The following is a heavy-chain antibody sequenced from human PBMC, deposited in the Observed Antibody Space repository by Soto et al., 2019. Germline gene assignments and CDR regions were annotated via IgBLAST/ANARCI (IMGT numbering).Heavy chain of an antibody. Sequence: LRLSCAASGFTFSSYSMNWVRQAPGKGLEWVSSISSSSSYIYYADSVKGRFTISRDNAKNSLYLQMNSLRAEDTAVYCCARDRTVAAGMDVWGQGNTVTVSS. V-gene: IGHV3-21*01. D-gene: IGHD6-19*01. CDR3: ARDRTVAAGMDV. CDR1: GFTFSSYS. J-gene: IGHJ6*02. CDR2: ISSSSSYI.